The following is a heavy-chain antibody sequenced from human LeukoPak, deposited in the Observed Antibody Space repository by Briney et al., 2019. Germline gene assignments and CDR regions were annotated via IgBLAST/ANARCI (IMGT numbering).Heavy chain of an antibody. V-gene: IGHV4-61*02. CDR1: GASISSGSYY. CDR3: ARARGYRKQGYFDY. J-gene: IGHJ4*02. Sequence: SQTLSLTCTVSGASISSGSYYWNWIRQPTGKGLEWIGRIYSFGSTNYNPSLKSRVTISVDTSKNQFSLKLSSVTAADTAVYYCARARGYRKQGYFDYWGQGTLVTVSS. D-gene: IGHD5-12*01. CDR2: IYSFGST.